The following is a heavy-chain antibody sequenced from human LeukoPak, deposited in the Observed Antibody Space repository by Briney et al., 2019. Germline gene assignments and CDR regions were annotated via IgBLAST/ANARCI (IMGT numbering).Heavy chain of an antibody. V-gene: IGHV3-30*18. CDR2: ISYDGSNK. D-gene: IGHD6-13*01. CDR1: GFTFSSYG. Sequence: GGSLRLSCAASGFTFSSYGMHWVRQAPGKGLEWVAVISYDGSNKYYADSVKGRFTISRDNSKNTLYLQMNSLRAEDTAVYYCAKDLQGHDSSSWLVGYWGQGTLVTVSS. J-gene: IGHJ4*02. CDR3: AKDLQGHDSSSWLVGY.